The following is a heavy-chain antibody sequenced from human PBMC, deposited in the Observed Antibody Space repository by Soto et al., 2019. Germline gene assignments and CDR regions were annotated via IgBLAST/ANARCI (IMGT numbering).Heavy chain of an antibody. CDR2: IKGRTAGGTT. CDR3: TTDVLWFGGDC. D-gene: IGHD3-10*01. CDR1: GLTFSDAW. J-gene: IGHJ4*02. V-gene: IGHV3-15*07. Sequence: EVQLVESGGGLVNPGGSLRLSCVVSGLTFSDAWINWVRQAPGKGLEWVGRIKGRTAGGTTDYAAPVKCRFTFSRDDSKNTGYLQMNSLKTEDTAVYFCTTDVLWFGGDCWGRGTLVTVSS.